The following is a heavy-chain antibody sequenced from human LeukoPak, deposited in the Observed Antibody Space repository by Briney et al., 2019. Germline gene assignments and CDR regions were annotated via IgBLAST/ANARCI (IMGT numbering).Heavy chain of an antibody. CDR2: IYYSGST. CDR1: GGFISSSSYF. V-gene: IGHV4-39*01. Sequence: SETLSLTCTVSGGFISSSSYFWGWIRQPPGKGLEWIGSIYYSGSTSYNTSLTSRATISVPTSKHQFPLKLSSVTAADTAVYYCASPWSSGGFDYWGQGTLVTVSS. J-gene: IGHJ4*02. D-gene: IGHD6-19*01. CDR3: ASPWSSGGFDY.